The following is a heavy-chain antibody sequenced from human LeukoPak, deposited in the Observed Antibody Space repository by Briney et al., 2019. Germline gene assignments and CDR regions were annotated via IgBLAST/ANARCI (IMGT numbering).Heavy chain of an antibody. Sequence: GGSLRLSCAASGFNFRSYTMTWVRQAPGKGLEWLSYISRSTGTVFYADSVKGRFTISRDNSKNTLYLQMNSLRAEDAAVYYCAKLVVVNSDYWGQGTLVTVSS. D-gene: IGHD2-21*01. CDR3: AKLVVVNSDY. V-gene: IGHV3-48*01. J-gene: IGHJ4*02. CDR2: ISRSTGTV. CDR1: GFNFRSYT.